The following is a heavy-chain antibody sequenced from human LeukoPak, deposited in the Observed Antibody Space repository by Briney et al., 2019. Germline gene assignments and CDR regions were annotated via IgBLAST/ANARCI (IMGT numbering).Heavy chain of an antibody. D-gene: IGHD3-3*01. Sequence: GGSLRLSCAASGFSFSSYNMNWVRLAPGKGLEWVSSITSSSSYTFYADSVKGRFTISRDNAKNSLDLEMNSLRAEDTAVYYCARDSTYYDFWSGYYPRYMDVWGKGTTVTVSS. CDR3: ARDSTYYDFWSGYYPRYMDV. V-gene: IGHV3-21*01. CDR1: GFSFSSYN. J-gene: IGHJ6*03. CDR2: ITSSSSYT.